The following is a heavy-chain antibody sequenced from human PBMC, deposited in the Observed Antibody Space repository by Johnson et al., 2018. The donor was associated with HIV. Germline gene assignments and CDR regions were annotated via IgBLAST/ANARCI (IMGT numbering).Heavy chain of an antibody. V-gene: IGHV3-30-3*01. CDR2: ISYDGSNK. CDR1: GFTFSSSA. J-gene: IGHJ3*02. CDR3: ASIVVVPAAQDNDAFDI. Sequence: QVQLVESGGGVVQPGRSLRLSCAASGFTFSSSAMHWVRQAPGKGLEWVAVISYDGSNKYYADSVKGRFTISRDNSKNTLYLQMNSLRAEDTAVYYCASIVVVPAAQDNDAFDIWCQGTMVTVSS. D-gene: IGHD2-2*01.